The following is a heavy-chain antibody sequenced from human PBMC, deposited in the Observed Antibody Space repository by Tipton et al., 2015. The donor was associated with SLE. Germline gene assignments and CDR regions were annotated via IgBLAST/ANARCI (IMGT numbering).Heavy chain of an antibody. CDR3: ARGRGSSSSGHY. D-gene: IGHD6-6*01. CDR1: GGSFSGYY. J-gene: IGHJ4*02. V-gene: IGHV4-34*01. Sequence: TLSLTCAVYGGSFSGYYWSWIRQPPGKGLEWIGEINHSGSTNYNPSLQSRVTISVDTSKNQFSLKLSSVTAADTAVYYCARGRGSSSSGHYWGQVTLVTVSS. CDR2: INHSGST.